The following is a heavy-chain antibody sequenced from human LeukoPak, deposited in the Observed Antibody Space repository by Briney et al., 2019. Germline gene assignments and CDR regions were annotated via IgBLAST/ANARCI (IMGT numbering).Heavy chain of an antibody. CDR1: GFTFSSYG. Sequence: GGSLRLSCAASGFTFSSYGMHWVRQAPGKGLEWVAVISYGGSNKYYADSVKGRFTISRDNSKNTLYLQMNSLRAEDTAVYYCAKSGGIAAAGFGYWGQGTLVTVSS. V-gene: IGHV3-30*18. CDR2: ISYGGSNK. J-gene: IGHJ4*02. CDR3: AKSGGIAAAGFGY. D-gene: IGHD6-13*01.